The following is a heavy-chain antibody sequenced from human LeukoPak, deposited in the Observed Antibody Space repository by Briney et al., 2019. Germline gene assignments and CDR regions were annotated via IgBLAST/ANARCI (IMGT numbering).Heavy chain of an antibody. CDR2: ITNSGTYI. V-gene: IGHV3-21*01. CDR1: GFTFSHYT. CDR3: AKCSGGSCYHSDDR. J-gene: IGHJ5*02. Sequence: GGSLTLSCAASGFTFSHYTVHWVRQAPGKGLEWVSSITNSGTYIHYADSVKGRFTISRDNAKNSLYLQMNSLRAEDTALYYCAKCSGGSCYHSDDRWGQGTLVTVSS. D-gene: IGHD2-15*01.